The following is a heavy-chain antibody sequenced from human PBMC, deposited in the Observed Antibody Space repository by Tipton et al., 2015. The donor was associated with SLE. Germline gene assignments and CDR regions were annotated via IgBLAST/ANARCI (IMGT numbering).Heavy chain of an antibody. CDR3: AKSDWFDP. CDR1: GFSLSNYW. Sequence: QLVQSGGGLVQPGGSLRLSCVASGFSLSNYWMHWIRQPPGKGLVWVARIMYDGTITSYADSVEGRFTVSRDTAKNILYLQMNSLTVEDTGVYYCAKSDWFDPWGQGTLVTVSS. J-gene: IGHJ5*02. CDR2: IMYDGTIT. V-gene: IGHV3-74*02.